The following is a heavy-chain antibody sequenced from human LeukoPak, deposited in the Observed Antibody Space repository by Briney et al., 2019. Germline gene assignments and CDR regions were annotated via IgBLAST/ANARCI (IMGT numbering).Heavy chain of an antibody. CDR3: AREYYYGSGSYYNEPSHYYYYGMDV. CDR2: ISSSSSYI. CDR1: GFTFSSYS. V-gene: IGHV3-21*01. Sequence: PGGSLRLSCAASGFTFSSYSMNWVRQAPGKGLEWVSSISSSSSYIYYADSVKGRFTISRDNAKTSLYLQMNSLRAEHTAVYYCAREYYYGSGSYYNEPSHYYYYGMDVWGKGTTVTVSS. D-gene: IGHD3-10*01. J-gene: IGHJ6*04.